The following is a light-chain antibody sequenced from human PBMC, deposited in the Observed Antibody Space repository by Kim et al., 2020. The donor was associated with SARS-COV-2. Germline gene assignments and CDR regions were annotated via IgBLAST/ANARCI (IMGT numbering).Light chain of an antibody. V-gene: IGKV1-27*01. CDR2: AAS. J-gene: IGKJ1*01. CDR1: QGISNY. Sequence: ASVGDRVTITCRASQGISNYLAWYQQKPGRAPNLLIYAASTLQSGVPSRFSGSGSGTDFTLTISSLQPEDVATYYCQKSDSSPWTFGQGTKVDIK. CDR3: QKSDSSPWT.